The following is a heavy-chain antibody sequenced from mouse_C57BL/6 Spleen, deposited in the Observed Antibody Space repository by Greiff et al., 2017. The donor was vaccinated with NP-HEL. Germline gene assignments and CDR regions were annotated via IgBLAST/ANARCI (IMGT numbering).Heavy chain of an antibody. J-gene: IGHJ3*01. CDR3: TRYSSGDVWFAY. Sequence: VQLQQSGAELVRPGASVTLSCKASGYTFTDYEMHWVKQTPVHGLEWIGAIDPETGGTAYNQKFKGKAILTADKSSSTAYMELRSLTSEDSAVYYCTRYSSGDVWFAYWGQGTLVTVSA. CDR2: IDPETGGT. CDR1: GYTFTDYE. V-gene: IGHV1-15*01. D-gene: IGHD3-2*02.